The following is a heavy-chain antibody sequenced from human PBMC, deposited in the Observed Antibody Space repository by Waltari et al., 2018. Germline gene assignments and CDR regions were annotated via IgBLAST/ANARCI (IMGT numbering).Heavy chain of an antibody. CDR2: SIPIFGTA. V-gene: IGHV1-69*01. J-gene: IGHJ2*01. D-gene: IGHD3-16*01. CDR1: GGTFSSYA. Sequence: QVQLVQSGAEVKKPGSSVKVSCKASGGTFSSYAISWVRQAPGHGLEWMGGSIPIFGTANYAQKFQGRVTITADESTSTADMELSSLRSEDTAVYYCARYLGGTGYGSIFDLWGRGTLVTVSS. CDR3: ARYLGGTGYGSIFDL.